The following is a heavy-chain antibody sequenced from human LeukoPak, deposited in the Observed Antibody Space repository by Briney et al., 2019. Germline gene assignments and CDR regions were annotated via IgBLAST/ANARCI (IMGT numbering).Heavy chain of an antibody. J-gene: IGHJ4*02. D-gene: IGHD6-19*01. Sequence: GGSLRLSCAASGFAFNSYNMSWVRQAPGKGLEWVSAISGSGGSTYYADSVKGRFTISRDNSKNTLYLQMNSLRAEDTAVYYCANSRGAVAGKWGQGTLVTVSS. CDR1: GFAFNSYN. CDR3: ANSRGAVAGK. CDR2: ISGSGGST. V-gene: IGHV3-23*01.